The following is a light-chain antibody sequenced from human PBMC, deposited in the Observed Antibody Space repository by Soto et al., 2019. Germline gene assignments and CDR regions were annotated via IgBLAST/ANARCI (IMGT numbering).Light chain of an antibody. CDR3: LQHNSYPLT. CDR1: QGIRKD. Sequence: DIQMTQSPSSLSASVGDRVTITCRASQGIRKDLCWYQQRPGKAPKRLIFCASSLQSGVPSRFSGSASGTEFTLTISSLQPEDFATYFCLQHNSYPLTFGGGTKVELK. J-gene: IGKJ4*01. V-gene: IGKV1-17*01. CDR2: CAS.